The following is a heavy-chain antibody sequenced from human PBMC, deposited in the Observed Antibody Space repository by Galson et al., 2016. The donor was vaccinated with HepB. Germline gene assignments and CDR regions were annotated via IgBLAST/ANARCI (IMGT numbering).Heavy chain of an antibody. Sequence: SETLSLTCSVSGGSIIRDNYYWGWVRQPPGKALEWVGSIFLNGHAGDNPSLKSRLAMSMDTSKNQFSLTLTSVTAADTAIYFCASVSRFSDFADSWGQGTQVTVS. CDR3: ASVSRFSDFADS. CDR2: IFLNGHA. V-gene: IGHV4-39*01. J-gene: IGHJ5*01. CDR1: GGSIIRDNYY. D-gene: IGHD2-21*02.